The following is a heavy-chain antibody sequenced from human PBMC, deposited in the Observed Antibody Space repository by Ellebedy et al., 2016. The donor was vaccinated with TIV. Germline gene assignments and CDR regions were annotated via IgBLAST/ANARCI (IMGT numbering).Heavy chain of an antibody. Sequence: GSLRLSXNVSGGSISRPTHYWGWIRQPPGKGLDWIVNVYYSGRAQYNPSLESRITVSVDTSNNQFSLTLTSVTAADAAMYYCASYYSSSSCSDGAFDFWGPGTRVTVSA. V-gene: IGHV4-39*01. CDR2: VYYSGRA. CDR1: GGSISRPTHY. D-gene: IGHD2-2*01. J-gene: IGHJ3*01. CDR3: ASYYSSSSCSDGAFDF.